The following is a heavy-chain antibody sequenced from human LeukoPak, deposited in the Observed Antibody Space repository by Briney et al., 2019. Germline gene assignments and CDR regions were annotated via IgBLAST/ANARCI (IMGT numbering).Heavy chain of an antibody. CDR2: ISYDGSNK. Sequence: GGSLRLSCAASGFTFSSYAMHWVRQAPGKGLEWVAVISYDGSNKYYADSVKGRFTISRDNSKNTLYLQVNSLRAEDTAVYYCAKGAIAAANTEGDYWGQGTLVTVSS. CDR3: AKGAIAAANTEGDY. V-gene: IGHV3-30-3*01. D-gene: IGHD6-13*01. J-gene: IGHJ4*02. CDR1: GFTFSSYA.